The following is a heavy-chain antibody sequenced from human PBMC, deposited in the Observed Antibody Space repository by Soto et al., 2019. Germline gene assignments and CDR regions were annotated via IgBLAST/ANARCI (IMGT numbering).Heavy chain of an antibody. D-gene: IGHD4-4*01. CDR3: ARGIALTSAKGCCLES. CDR2: LYAGGTN. Sequence: EVQLVESGGGLIQPGGSLRLSYVSSGFSVSGNYMSWVRQAPGKGPEWVSVLYAGGTNYYADSVRGRFTISRDSSKNTLYLQMNSLRGEDTALYYCARGIALTSAKGCCLESWGQGTQVTVSS. CDR1: GFSVSGNY. J-gene: IGHJ5*01. V-gene: IGHV3-53*01.